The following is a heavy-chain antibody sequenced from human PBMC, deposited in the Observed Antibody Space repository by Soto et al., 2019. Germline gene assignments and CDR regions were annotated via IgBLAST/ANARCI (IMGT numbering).Heavy chain of an antibody. V-gene: IGHV1-46*01. CDR1: GYTFTSYY. D-gene: IGHD2-2*01. J-gene: IGHJ5*02. CDR2: INPSGGST. CDR3: ARDLFRIGYCISNSCSPSCWFDP. Sequence: ASVKVSCKASGYTFTSYYMHWVRQAPGQGLEWMGIINPSGGSTSYAQKFQGRVTMTRDTSTSTVYMELSSLRSEDTAVYYCARDLFRIGYCISNSCSPSCWFDPWGQGYLVTVSS.